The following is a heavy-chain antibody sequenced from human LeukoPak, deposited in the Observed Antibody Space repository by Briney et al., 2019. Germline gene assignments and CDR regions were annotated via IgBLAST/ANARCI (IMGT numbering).Heavy chain of an antibody. CDR1: GFIFSYYS. CDR3: ARSEFEAFDM. V-gene: IGHV3-21*01. CDR2: INSNSNYM. Sequence: GGALILSCAASGFIFSYYSMNWVRQATGKGLEWVSSINSNSNYMSYADSVKGRFTISRDNAKNSLYHQMTSLRAEDTAVYYCARSEFEAFDMWGQGTMVTVSS. D-gene: IGHD3-10*01. J-gene: IGHJ3*02.